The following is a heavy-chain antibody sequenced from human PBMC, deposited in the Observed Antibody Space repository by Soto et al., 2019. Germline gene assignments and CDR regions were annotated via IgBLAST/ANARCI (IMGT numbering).Heavy chain of an antibody. Sequence: VQLVESGGGLVKPGGSLRLSCAASGFTFSNAWMSWVRQAPGKGLEWVGRIKSKTDGGTTDYAAPVKGRFTISRDDSKNTLYLQMNSLKTEDTAVYYCTTVGGRYYDFWSGYYRNFDYWGQGTLVTVSS. CDR1: GFTFSNAW. CDR2: IKSKTDGGTT. CDR3: TTVGGRYYDFWSGYYRNFDY. V-gene: IGHV3-15*01. J-gene: IGHJ4*02. D-gene: IGHD3-3*01.